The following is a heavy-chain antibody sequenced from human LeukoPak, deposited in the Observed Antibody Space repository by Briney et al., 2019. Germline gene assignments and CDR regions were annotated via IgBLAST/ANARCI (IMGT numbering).Heavy chain of an antibody. V-gene: IGHV5-51*01. D-gene: IGHD5-18*01. CDR2: IYPGDSDT. CDR1: GYSFTNYW. CDR3: ARLVDTSMARFDY. J-gene: IGHJ4*02. Sequence: GGSLKISCKGSGYSFTNYWIGWVRQMPGKGLEWMGIIYPGDSDTRYSPSFQGQVTISADKSISTAYLQWSSLKASDTAMYYCARLVDTSMARFDYWGQGTPVTVSS.